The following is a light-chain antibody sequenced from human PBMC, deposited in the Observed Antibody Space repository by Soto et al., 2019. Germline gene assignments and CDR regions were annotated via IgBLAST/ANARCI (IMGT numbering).Light chain of an antibody. CDR3: QQYGSSPPYT. CDR1: QSVTNKY. V-gene: IGKV3-20*01. Sequence: VLTQSPGTLSLSPGERATLSCRASQSVTNKYIAWYQQKPGQAPRLLIFGSSDRATGIPDRFSGSGSGTDFTLTISRLEPEDFAVYYCQQYGSSPPYTFGQGTKLEI. J-gene: IGKJ2*01. CDR2: GSS.